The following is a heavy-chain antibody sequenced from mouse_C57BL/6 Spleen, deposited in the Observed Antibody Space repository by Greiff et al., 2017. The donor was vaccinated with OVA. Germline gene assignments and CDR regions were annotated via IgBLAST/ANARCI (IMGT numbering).Heavy chain of an antibody. Sequence: QVQLQQSGPGLVAPSQSLSITCTVSGFSLTSYGVHWVRQPPGKGLEWLVVIWSDGSTTYNSALKSRLSISKDNSKSQVFLKMNSLQTDDTAMYYCARQGWLLREDYAMDYWGQGTSVTVSS. V-gene: IGHV2-6-1*01. CDR2: IWSDGST. D-gene: IGHD2-3*01. CDR1: GFSLTSYG. J-gene: IGHJ4*01. CDR3: ARQGWLLREDYAMDY.